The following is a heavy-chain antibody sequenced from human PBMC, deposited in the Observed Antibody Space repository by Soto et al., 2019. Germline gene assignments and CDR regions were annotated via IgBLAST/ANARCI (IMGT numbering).Heavy chain of an antibody. CDR1: GGSVSSGSYY. CDR2: IYYSGST. CDR3: ARGRYGSGSYYAFYYYYGMDV. V-gene: IGHV4-61*01. Sequence: PSETLSLTCTVSGGSVSSGSYYWSWIRQPPGKGLEWIGYIYYSGSTNYNPSLKGRVTISVDTSKNQFSLKLSSVTAADTAVYYCARGRYGSGSYYAFYYYYGMDVWGQGTTVTVSS. J-gene: IGHJ6*02. D-gene: IGHD3-10*01.